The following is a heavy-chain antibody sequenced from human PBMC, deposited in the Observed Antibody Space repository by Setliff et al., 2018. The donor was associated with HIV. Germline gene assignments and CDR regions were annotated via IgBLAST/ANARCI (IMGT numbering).Heavy chain of an antibody. CDR2: VYYTGKT. Sequence: SETLSLTCSVSGGSLISGGYYWSWIRQHPGKGLEWIGYVYYTGKTYYNPSLESRISMSVDTSKNQFSLKLTSVTAADTAIYYCARDLTSNSNCFEPWGQGTQGTSPQ. V-gene: IGHV4-31*03. J-gene: IGHJ5*02. CDR1: GGSLISGGYY. CDR3: ARDLTSNSNCFEP. D-gene: IGHD4-4*01.